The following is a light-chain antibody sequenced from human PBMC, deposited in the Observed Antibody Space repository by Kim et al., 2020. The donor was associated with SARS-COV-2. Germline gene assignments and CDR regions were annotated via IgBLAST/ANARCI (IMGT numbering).Light chain of an antibody. J-gene: IGKJ5*01. CDR3: LQHSSYPIT. CDR1: QEIRND. V-gene: IGKV1-17*01. CDR2: GAS. Sequence: ASVGDRVTSTCRASQEIRNDLGWYQQKPGRAHKRLIYGASSLQSGVPSRFSGSGSGTEFTLTISSVQPEDFATYFCLQHSSYPITFGQGTRLEIK.